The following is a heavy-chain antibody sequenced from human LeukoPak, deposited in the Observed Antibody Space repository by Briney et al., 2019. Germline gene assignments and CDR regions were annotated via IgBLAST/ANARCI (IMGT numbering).Heavy chain of an antibody. CDR3: ARVYGDRIFDY. CDR2: IYSDGST. D-gene: IGHD4-17*01. Sequence: GGSLRLSCAASGFTVSSNYMSWVRQAPGEGLEWVAVIYSDGSTYYADSVKGRFTISRDNSKNTLYLQMTSLRAEDTAVYYCARVYGDRIFDYWGQGTLVTVSS. CDR1: GFTVSSNY. J-gene: IGHJ4*02. V-gene: IGHV3-53*01.